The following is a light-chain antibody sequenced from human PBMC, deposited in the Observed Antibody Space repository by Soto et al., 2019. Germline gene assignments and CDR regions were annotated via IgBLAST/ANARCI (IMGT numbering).Light chain of an antibody. CDR2: DTF. CDR1: QSINNK. V-gene: IGKV3-15*01. J-gene: IGKJ4*01. CDR3: QQYNSWPPALT. Sequence: EIVMTQSPATLSVSPGERVTLSCRGSQSINNKVAWYQQKPGLAPRLLIFDTFTRATGVPARFSGSGSGTEFTLTISSLQSEDFAIYYCQQYNSWPPALTFGGGTKVDI.